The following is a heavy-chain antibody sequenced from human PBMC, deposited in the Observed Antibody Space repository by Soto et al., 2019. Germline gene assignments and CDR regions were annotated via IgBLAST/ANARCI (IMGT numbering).Heavy chain of an antibody. CDR1: GFTFRTYG. D-gene: IGHD5-18*01. CDR3: AKGGGYSYGTNDAFDI. CDR2: ISDDGRNK. J-gene: IGHJ3*02. V-gene: IGHV3-30*18. Sequence: LRLSCAASGFTFRTYGMHWVRQAPGKGLEWVAVISDDGRNKYNIASVEGRFTISRDNSKNTLFLQMNGLRTEDTAVYYCAKGGGYSYGTNDAFDIWGPGTMVTVSS.